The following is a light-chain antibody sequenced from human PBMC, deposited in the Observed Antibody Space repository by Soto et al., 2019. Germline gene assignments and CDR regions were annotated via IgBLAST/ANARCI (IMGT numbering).Light chain of an antibody. V-gene: IGKV1-9*01. Sequence: DIQLTQSPSFLSASVGDRVTITCRASQGIYSYLAWYQQEPGKAPKLLIYGASTLQSGVPSRFSSSVSETEFTLTISSLQPEDFSTYYCQQLYNYPLTFGGGTKVDI. J-gene: IGKJ4*01. CDR3: QQLYNYPLT. CDR2: GAS. CDR1: QGIYSY.